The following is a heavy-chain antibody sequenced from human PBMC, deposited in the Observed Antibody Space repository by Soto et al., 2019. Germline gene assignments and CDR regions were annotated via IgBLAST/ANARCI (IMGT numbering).Heavy chain of an antibody. V-gene: IGHV3-30-3*01. CDR1: GFTFSSYA. J-gene: IGHJ6*02. CDR2: ISYDGSNK. CDR3: ARDRAPIGYGGNSARSMDV. Sequence: GVSLRLSCAASGFTFSSYAMHWVRQAPGKGLEWVAVISYDGSNKYYADSVKGRFTISRDNSKNTLYLQMNSLRAEDTAVYYCARDRAPIGYGGNSARSMDVWGQGTTVTVSS. D-gene: IGHD4-17*01.